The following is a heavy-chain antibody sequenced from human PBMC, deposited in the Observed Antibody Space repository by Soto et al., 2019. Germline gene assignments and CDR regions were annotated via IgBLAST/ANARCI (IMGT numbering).Heavy chain of an antibody. CDR3: ARATGAYCGGDCYSGVFQH. J-gene: IGHJ1*01. V-gene: IGHV1-69*06. D-gene: IGHD2-21*02. Sequence: SVKVCCKASGGTFSSYAISWVRQAPGQGLEWMGGIIPIFGTANYAQKFQGRVTITADKSTSTAYMELSSLRSEDTAVYYCARATGAYCGGDCYSGVFQHWGQGTLVTVSS. CDR2: IIPIFGTA. CDR1: GGTFSSYA.